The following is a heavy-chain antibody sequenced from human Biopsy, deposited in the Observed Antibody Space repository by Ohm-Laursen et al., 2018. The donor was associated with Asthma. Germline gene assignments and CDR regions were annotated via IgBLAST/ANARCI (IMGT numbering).Heavy chain of an antibody. V-gene: IGHV3-7*01. Sequence: SLRLSRAASGFTFGDYWMSWGRQVPGKGLERVANIKHDGSEKNHVDSLKGRFTISRDNAKNSLYLQMNSLRAEDTAVYYCARTFHFWSPYHAEHYQLWGQGTLVTVSS. J-gene: IGHJ1*01. CDR1: GFTFGDYW. CDR2: IKHDGSEK. D-gene: IGHD3-3*02. CDR3: ARTFHFWSPYHAEHYQL.